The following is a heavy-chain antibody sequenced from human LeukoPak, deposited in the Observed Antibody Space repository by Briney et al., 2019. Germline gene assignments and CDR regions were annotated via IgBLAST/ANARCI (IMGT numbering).Heavy chain of an antibody. CDR2: ISGSGGST. CDR3: AARNYGPIDY. D-gene: IGHD3-10*01. V-gene: IGHV3-23*01. Sequence: GGSLRLSCAASGFTFSSFAMSWVRQAPGKGLEWVSTISGSGGSTYYTDSVKGRFTISRDNSKNTLYLQMNSLRAEDTAVYYCAARNYGPIDYWGQGTLVTVSS. CDR1: GFTFSSFA. J-gene: IGHJ4*02.